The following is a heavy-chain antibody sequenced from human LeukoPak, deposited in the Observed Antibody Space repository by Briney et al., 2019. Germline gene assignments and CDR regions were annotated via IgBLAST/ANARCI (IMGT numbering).Heavy chain of an antibody. V-gene: IGHV3-23*01. CDR3: ANLYFWSGLPHRDY. D-gene: IGHD3-3*01. J-gene: IGHJ4*02. Sequence: GGSLRLSCAASGFTFRSYAMSWVRQAPGKGLEWVSAISGSGCSTYNADSVKGRFTISRDNSKNTLYLQMNSLRAEDTAVYYCANLYFWSGLPHRDYWGQGTLVTVSS. CDR1: GFTFRSYA. CDR2: ISGSGCST.